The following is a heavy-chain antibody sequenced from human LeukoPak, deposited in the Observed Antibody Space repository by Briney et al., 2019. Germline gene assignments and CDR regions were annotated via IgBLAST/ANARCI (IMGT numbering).Heavy chain of an antibody. Sequence: GGSLRLSCAASGFIFKNYAMMWVRQAPGKGLEWVSAIGGDGVGKDYADSVKGRFTIPRDNFKDTVYLEMNSLRVEDTALYYCAKRVGGTPDYWGLGTLVTVAS. CDR1: GFIFKNYA. D-gene: IGHD1-26*01. CDR2: IGGDGVGK. J-gene: IGHJ4*02. V-gene: IGHV3-23*01. CDR3: AKRVGGTPDY.